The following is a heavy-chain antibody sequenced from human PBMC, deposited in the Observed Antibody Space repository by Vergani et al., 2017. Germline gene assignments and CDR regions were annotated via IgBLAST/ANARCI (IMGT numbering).Heavy chain of an antibody. CDR2: ISGSGGST. J-gene: IGHJ6*02. D-gene: IGHD5-12*01. V-gene: IGHV3-23*01. CDR1: GFTFNHYA. Sequence: EAPLLESGGDLVQPGGSLRLFCAASGFTFNHYAMNWVRQAPGKGLEWVSGISGSGGSTYYAGSVKGRFTISRDSSKNTLYLQMNSLSAGDSAVYYCAKAKPRNSGYDYLYYYHSMDVWGQGTTVTVSS. CDR3: AKAKPRNSGYDYLYYYHSMDV.